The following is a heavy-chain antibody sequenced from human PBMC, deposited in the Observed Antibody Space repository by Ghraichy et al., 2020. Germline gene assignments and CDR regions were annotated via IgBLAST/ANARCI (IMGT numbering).Heavy chain of an antibody. D-gene: IGHD6-13*01. V-gene: IGHV3-30*03. CDR3: ARHLKDSSRWYDHFSHGLDV. CDR2: ISNDGSNK. CDR1: GFTLRNFD. J-gene: IGHJ6*02. Sequence: GGSLRLSCVVSGFTLRNFDIHWVRQAPGKGLEWVALISNDGSNKYYADSVKGRFTISRDNARNLLYLQLDGLRGEDTAVYFCARHLKDSSRWYDHFSHGLDVWGQGTTVTVSS.